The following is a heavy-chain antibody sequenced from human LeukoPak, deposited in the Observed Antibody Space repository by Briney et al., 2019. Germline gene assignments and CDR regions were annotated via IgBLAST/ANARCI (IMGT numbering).Heavy chain of an antibody. CDR3: ARSPTYYYDSSGYQYYFDY. CDR1: GYSISSGYY. Sequence: KTSETLSLTCTVSGYSISSGYYWSWIRQPAGKGLEWIGRIYTSGSTNYNPSLKSRVTISVDTSKNQFSLKLSSVTAADTAVYYCARSPTYYYDSSGYQYYFDYWGQGTLVTVSS. D-gene: IGHD3-22*01. V-gene: IGHV4-61*02. J-gene: IGHJ4*02. CDR2: IYTSGST.